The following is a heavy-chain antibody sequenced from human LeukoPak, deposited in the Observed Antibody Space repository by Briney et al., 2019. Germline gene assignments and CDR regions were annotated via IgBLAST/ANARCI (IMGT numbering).Heavy chain of an antibody. V-gene: IGHV3-30-3*01. J-gene: IGHJ5*02. Sequence: GRSLRLSCAASGFTFSSYAMHWVRQAPGKGLEWVAVISYDGSNKYYADSVKGRFTISRDNSKNTLYLQMNSLRAEDTAVYYCQVDTLTGYYKAHNWFDPWGQGTLVTVSS. CDR3: QVDTLTGYYKAHNWFDP. D-gene: IGHD3-9*01. CDR2: ISYDGSNK. CDR1: GFTFSSYA.